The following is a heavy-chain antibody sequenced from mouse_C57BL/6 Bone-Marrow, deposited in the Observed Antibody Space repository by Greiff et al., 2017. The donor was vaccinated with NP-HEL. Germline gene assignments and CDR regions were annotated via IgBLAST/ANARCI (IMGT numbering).Heavy chain of an antibody. CDR1: GFNIKNTY. CDR2: IDPANGNT. CDR3: ARRSAWFAY. V-gene: IGHV14-3*01. Sequence: EVQGVESVAELVRPGASVKLSCTASGFNIKNTYMHWVKQRPEQGLEWIGRIDPANGNTKYDPKFQGKAPITADTSSNTAYLQRSSLASEDTAIYYCARRSAWFAYGGQVTLVTFAA. J-gene: IGHJ3*01.